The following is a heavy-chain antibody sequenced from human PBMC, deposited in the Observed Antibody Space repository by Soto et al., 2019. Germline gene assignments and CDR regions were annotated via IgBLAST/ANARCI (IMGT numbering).Heavy chain of an antibody. CDR3: TTDYGSGSSSSYYFDY. D-gene: IGHD3-10*01. V-gene: IGHV3-15*01. J-gene: IGHJ4*02. CDR2: IKSKTDGGTT. Sequence: EVQLVESGGGLVKPGGSLRLSCAASGFTFSNAWMSWVRQAPGKGLEWVGRIKSKTDGGTTDYAAPVKGRFTISRDDSTNTLYLQMNSLKTEDTAVYYCTTDYGSGSSSSYYFDYWGQGTLVTVSS. CDR1: GFTFSNAW.